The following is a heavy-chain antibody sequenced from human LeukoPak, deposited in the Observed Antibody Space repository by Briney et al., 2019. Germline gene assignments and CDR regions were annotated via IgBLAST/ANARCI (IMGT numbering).Heavy chain of an antibody. CDR3: ARDLDGYCSGGSCRY. V-gene: IGHV1-2*06. CDR1: GYTFTGYY. Sequence: ASVKVSCKASGYTFTGYYMHWVRQAPGQGLEWMGRINPNSGGTNYAQKFQGRVTMTRDTSISTAYMEPSRLRSDDTAVYYCARDLDGYCSGGSCRYWGQGTLVTVSS. CDR2: INPNSGGT. D-gene: IGHD2-15*01. J-gene: IGHJ4*02.